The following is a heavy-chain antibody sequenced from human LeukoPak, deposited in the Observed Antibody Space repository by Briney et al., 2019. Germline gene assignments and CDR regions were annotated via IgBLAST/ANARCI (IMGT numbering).Heavy chain of an antibody. V-gene: IGHV3-21*01. Sequence: AGGSLRLSCAASGFTFSSYSMNWVRQAPGKGLEWVSSISSSSSYIYYADSVKGRFTISRDNAKNSLYLQMNSLRAEDTAVYYCVTSAITMIVVVIRRYWGQGTLVTVSS. D-gene: IGHD3-22*01. J-gene: IGHJ4*02. CDR2: ISSSSSYI. CDR1: GFTFSSYS. CDR3: VTSAITMIVVVIRRY.